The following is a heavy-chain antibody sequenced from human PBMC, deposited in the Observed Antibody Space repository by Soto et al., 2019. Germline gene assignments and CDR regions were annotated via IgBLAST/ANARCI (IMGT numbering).Heavy chain of an antibody. CDR2: TYYRSKWYN. D-gene: IGHD3-9*01. V-gene: IGHV6-1*01. CDR3: ARDGLTPIYYYYGMDV. J-gene: IGHJ6*02. CDR1: GDSVSSNSAA. Sequence: SQTLSLTCVISGDSVSSNSAAWNWIRQPPSRGLEWLGRTYYRSKWYNDYAVSVKSRITINPDTSKNQFSLQLNSVTPEDTAVYYCARDGLTPIYYYYGMDVWGQGTTVTVSS.